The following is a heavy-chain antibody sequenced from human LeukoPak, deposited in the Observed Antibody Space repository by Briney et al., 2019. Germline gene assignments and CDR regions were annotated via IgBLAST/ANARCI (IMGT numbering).Heavy chain of an antibody. Sequence: PGGSLRLSCAASGFTFSSYWMHWVRQAPGEGLVWVSRINSDGSSTSYADSVKGRFTISRDNAKNTLYLQMNSLRAEDTAVYYCAKEVYCSGGSCFDYWGQGTLVTVSS. CDR3: AKEVYCSGGSCFDY. CDR2: INSDGSST. V-gene: IGHV3-74*01. CDR1: GFTFSSYW. D-gene: IGHD2-15*01. J-gene: IGHJ4*02.